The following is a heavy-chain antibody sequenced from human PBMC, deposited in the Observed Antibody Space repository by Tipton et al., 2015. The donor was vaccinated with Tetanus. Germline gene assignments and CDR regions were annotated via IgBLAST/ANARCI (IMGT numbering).Heavy chain of an antibody. V-gene: IGHV3-11*01. CDR1: GFTFSDYY. CDR3: ARGAPVNWFDP. Sequence: SLRLSCAASGFTFSDYYLTWIRQAPGKGLEWISYISSSGSTIYYADSVRGRFTISRDNTKNSLYLQMNSLRGDDTAVYYCARGAPVNWFDPWGQGTLVTVSS. J-gene: IGHJ5*02. CDR2: ISSSGSTI.